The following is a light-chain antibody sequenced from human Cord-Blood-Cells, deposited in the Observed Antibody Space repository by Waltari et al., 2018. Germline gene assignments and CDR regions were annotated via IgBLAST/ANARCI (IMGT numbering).Light chain of an antibody. Sequence: DIQMTQSPSSLAASVGDRVTITCRASQSSRSYLNWYQQKPGKAPKLLIYAASSLQSGVPSRFSGSGSGTDFPLTISSLQPEYFATYYCQQSYSTPYSFGQGTKLEIK. CDR3: QQSYSTPYS. J-gene: IGKJ2*03. CDR1: QSSRSY. CDR2: AAS. V-gene: IGKV1-39*01.